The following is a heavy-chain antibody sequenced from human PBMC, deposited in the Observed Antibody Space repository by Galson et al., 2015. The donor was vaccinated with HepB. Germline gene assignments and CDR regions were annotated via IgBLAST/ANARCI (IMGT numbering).Heavy chain of an antibody. J-gene: IGHJ4*02. CDR3: ARGSEMATIWGLQF. CDR1: GGTFSSYA. Sequence: SVKVSCKASGGTFSSYAISWVRQAPGQGLEWMGRIIPILGIANYAQKFQGRVTITADKSTSTAYMELSSLRSEDTAVYYCARGSEMATIWGLQFWGQGTLVTVSS. V-gene: IGHV1-69*04. CDR2: IIPILGIA. D-gene: IGHD5-24*01.